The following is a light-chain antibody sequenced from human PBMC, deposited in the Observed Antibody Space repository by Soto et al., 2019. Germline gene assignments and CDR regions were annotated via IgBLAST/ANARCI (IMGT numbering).Light chain of an antibody. CDR3: QSYDSSNHWV. CDR2: EDN. V-gene: IGLV6-57*01. CDR1: SGSIASHY. Sequence: NFMLTQPHSVSESPGKTVTISCTRSSGSIASHYVQWYQQRPGSSPTTVIYEDNRRPSGVPDRFSGSIDKSSNSASLTISGLKTEDEADYYCQSYDSSNHWVFGGGTKVTVL. J-gene: IGLJ3*02.